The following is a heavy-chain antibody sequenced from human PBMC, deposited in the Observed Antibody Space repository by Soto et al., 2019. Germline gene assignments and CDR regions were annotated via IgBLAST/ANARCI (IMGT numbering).Heavy chain of an antibody. V-gene: IGHV3-23*01. CDR3: AKPGIAAAGTFPDYFDY. J-gene: IGHJ4*02. CDR1: GFTFSSYA. D-gene: IGHD6-13*01. CDR2: ISGSGGST. Sequence: GGSLRLSCAASGFTFSSYAMSWVRQAPGKGLEWVSAISGSGGSTYYADSVKGRFTISRDNSKNTLYLQMNSLRAEDTAVYYCAKPGIAAAGTFPDYFDYWGQGTLVTVSS.